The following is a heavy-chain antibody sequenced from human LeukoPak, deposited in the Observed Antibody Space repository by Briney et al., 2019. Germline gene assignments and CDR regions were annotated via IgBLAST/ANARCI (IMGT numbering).Heavy chain of an antibody. J-gene: IGHJ4*02. CDR2: IKSKTDGGTT. D-gene: IGHD3-22*01. CDR1: GFTFSNAW. V-gene: IGHV3-15*01. CDR3: TTRITMIVVVISYDY. Sequence: KTGGSLRLSCAASGFTFSNAWMSWVRQAPGKGLEWVGRIKSKTDGGTTDYAAPVKGRFTISRDDSKNTLYLQMNSLKTEDTAVYYCTTRITMIVVVISYDYWGQGTLVTVSS.